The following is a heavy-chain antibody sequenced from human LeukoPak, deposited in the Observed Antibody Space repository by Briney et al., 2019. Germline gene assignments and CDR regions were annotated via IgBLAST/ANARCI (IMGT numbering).Heavy chain of an antibody. D-gene: IGHD3-10*01. J-gene: IGHJ6*02. CDR2: ISPHNGVA. CDR3: ARSWGSGSYSTYYGKDV. CDR1: GYTFSDYSDYY. V-gene: IGHV1-2*02. Sequence: ASVKVFCKASGYTFSDYSDYYIHWMRHAPGQDLERMGWISPHNGVANYAQKFQGRVTMTRDTSISTAYVELSSLKSDDTAVYYCARSWGSGSYSTYYGKDVWGQGTTVTVSS.